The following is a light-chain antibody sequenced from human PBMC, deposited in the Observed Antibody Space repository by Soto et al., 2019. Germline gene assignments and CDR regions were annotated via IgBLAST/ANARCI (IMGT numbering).Light chain of an antibody. Sequence: DIQMTQSPSTLSASVGDRVTITCRASQRISEWLAWYQQSPGKAPKLLISGVSSLESGVPSRFSGAGSGTEFTLTISSLQPDDFATYYCQQYDSFPWTFGQGTKVDIK. CDR2: GVS. V-gene: IGKV1-5*01. CDR3: QQYDSFPWT. CDR1: QRISEW. J-gene: IGKJ1*01.